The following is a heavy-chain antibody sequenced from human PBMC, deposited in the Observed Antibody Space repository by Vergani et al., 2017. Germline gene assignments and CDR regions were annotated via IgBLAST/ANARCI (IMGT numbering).Heavy chain of an antibody. J-gene: IGHJ5*02. CDR2: IYYSGST. CDR1: GGSISSYY. CDR3: ARVVSFGVVRVGWFDP. V-gene: IGHV4-59*01. D-gene: IGHD3-3*01. Sequence: QVQLQESGPGLVKPSETLSLTCTVSGGSISSYYWSWIRQPPGKGLEWIGYIYYSGSTNYNPSLKSRVTISVDTSKNQSSLKLSSVTAADTAVYYCARVVSFGVVRVGWFDPWGQGTLVTVSS.